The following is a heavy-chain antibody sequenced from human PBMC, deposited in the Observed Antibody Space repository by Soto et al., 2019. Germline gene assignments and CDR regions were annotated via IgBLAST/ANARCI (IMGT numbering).Heavy chain of an antibody. Sequence: PGGSLRLSCAASGFTFSSYEMNWVLQAPGKGLEWVSYISSSGSTIYYADSVKGRFTISRDNAKNSLYLQMNSLRAEDTAVYYCARDGYDFWSGYADYYYGMDVWGQGTTVTVSS. V-gene: IGHV3-48*03. CDR2: ISSSGSTI. D-gene: IGHD3-3*01. CDR1: GFTFSSYE. J-gene: IGHJ6*02. CDR3: ARDGYDFWSGYADYYYGMDV.